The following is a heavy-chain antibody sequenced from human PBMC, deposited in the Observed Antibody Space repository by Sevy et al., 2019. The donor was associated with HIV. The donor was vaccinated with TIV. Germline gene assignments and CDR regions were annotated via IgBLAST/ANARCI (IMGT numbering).Heavy chain of an antibody. CDR2: LKSKAYGRTL. D-gene: IGHD1-1*01. V-gene: IGHV3-49*04. Sequence: GGSLRLSCTTSGFTFGDYAMSWVRQAPGKGLEWVAFLKSKAYGRTLDYAASVKGRFSISSDDSKSIAHLQMNDLKTEEAAIFYCTGWKGAQSIFDYWGQGALVTVSS. CDR1: GFTFGDYA. CDR3: TGWKGAQSIFDY. J-gene: IGHJ4*02.